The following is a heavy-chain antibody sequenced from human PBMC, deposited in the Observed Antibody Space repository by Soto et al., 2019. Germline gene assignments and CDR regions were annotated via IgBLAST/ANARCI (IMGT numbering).Heavy chain of an antibody. J-gene: IGHJ6*03. V-gene: IGHV3-23*01. Sequence: EVQLLESGGGLVQPGGSLRLSCAASGFTFSSDAMRWVRQAPGKGLEWVSAISGSGGSTYYADSVKGRFTISRDNSKNTLYLQMNSLIAEATAVYYCTDYDLVPYYYYMDVWGKGTTVTVSS. CDR3: TDYDLVPYYYYMDV. CDR1: GFTFSSDA. D-gene: IGHD3-3*01. CDR2: ISGSGGST.